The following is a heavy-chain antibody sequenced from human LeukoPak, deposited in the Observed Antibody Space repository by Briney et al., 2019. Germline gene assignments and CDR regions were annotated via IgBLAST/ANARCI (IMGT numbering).Heavy chain of an antibody. CDR3: ARDTVTKLSNNWFDP. CDR2: ISAYNGNT. J-gene: IGHJ5*02. V-gene: IGHV1-18*01. D-gene: IGHD4-17*01. Sequence: GASVKVSCKASGYTFTSYGISWVRQAPGQGLEWMGWISAYNGNTNYAQKLQGRVTMTTDTSTSTAYMELRSLRSDDTAVYYCARDTVTKLSNNWFDPWGQGTLVTVSS. CDR1: GYTFTSYG.